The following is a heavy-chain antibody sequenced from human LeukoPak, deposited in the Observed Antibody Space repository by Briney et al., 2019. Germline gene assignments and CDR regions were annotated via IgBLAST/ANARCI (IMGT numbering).Heavy chain of an antibody. CDR3: ARAVLLWFGELLGAFDI. D-gene: IGHD3-10*01. J-gene: IGHJ3*02. Sequence: SQTLSLTCAISGDSVSSNSAAWNWIRQSPSRGLEWLGRTYYRSKWYNDYAVSVKSRITINPDTSKNQFSLQLNSVTPEDTAVYYCARAVLLWFGELLGAFDIWGQGTMVTVSS. V-gene: IGHV6-1*01. CDR1: GDSVSSNSAA. CDR2: TYYRSKWYN.